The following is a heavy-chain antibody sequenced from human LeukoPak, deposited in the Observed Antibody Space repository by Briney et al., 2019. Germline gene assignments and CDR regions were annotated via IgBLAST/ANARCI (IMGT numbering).Heavy chain of an antibody. D-gene: IGHD5-18*01. V-gene: IGHV3-74*01. CDR2: INGEGSSA. CDR1: RFTFSRYW. J-gene: IGHJ3*02. CDR3: TRADTGRLHGLDI. Sequence: GGSLRLSCAASRFTFSRYWMHWVRQGPGKGLLWVSRINGEGSSAYYADSVKGRFTISRDNANNTLYPQMNSLRDEDTAVYYCTRADTGRLHGLDIWGQGTRVTVSS.